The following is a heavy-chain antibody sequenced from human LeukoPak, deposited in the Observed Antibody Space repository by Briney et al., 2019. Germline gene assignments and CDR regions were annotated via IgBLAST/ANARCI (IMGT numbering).Heavy chain of an antibody. CDR1: GFTFSSYG. CDR3: AKDVSGTYTPYFDY. Sequence: GGSLRLSCAASGFTFSSYGMHWVRQAPGKGLKWVAVISNDGSNKYSGDSVKGQFTISRDNSKNTLYLQMHSLRAEDTAVYYCAKDVSGTYTPYFDYWGQGTLVTVSS. V-gene: IGHV3-30*18. CDR2: ISNDGSNK. D-gene: IGHD1-26*01. J-gene: IGHJ4*02.